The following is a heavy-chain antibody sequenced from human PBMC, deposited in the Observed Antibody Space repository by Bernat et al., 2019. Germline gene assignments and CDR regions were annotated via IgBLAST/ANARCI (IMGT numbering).Heavy chain of an antibody. Sequence: QVQLQQWGAGLLKPSETLSLTCAIYGGSFSGYYWSWIRQPPGKGLEWIGEINHSGSTNYNPSRKSRVTISLGTSKNQVFLKMSSGTAADTGGYYCGREPSTWGQGTVVTVSS. CDR2: INHSGST. CDR1: GGSFSGYY. J-gene: IGHJ5*02. D-gene: IGHD1-14*01. CDR3: GREPST. V-gene: IGHV4-34*01.